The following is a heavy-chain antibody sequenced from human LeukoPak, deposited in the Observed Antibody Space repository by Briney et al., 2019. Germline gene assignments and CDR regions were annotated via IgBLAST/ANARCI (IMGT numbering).Heavy chain of an antibody. Sequence: GGSLRLSCAASGFTFSSYAMTWVRQAPGKGLEWVSIISGSGDSAYYADSEKGRFTISRDNSKNTLYLQMNSLRAEDTAVYYCAKDPLCSGGSCYGYFQHWGQGTLVTVSS. J-gene: IGHJ1*01. V-gene: IGHV3-23*01. CDR1: GFTFSSYA. CDR2: ISGSGDSA. D-gene: IGHD2-15*01. CDR3: AKDPLCSGGSCYGYFQH.